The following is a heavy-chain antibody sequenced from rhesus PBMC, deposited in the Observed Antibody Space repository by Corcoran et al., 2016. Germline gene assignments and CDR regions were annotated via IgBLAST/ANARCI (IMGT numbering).Heavy chain of an antibody. CDR3: ARGVWGSSYFDY. Sequence: QVTLKESGPALVKPTQTLTLTCTFSGFSLTTSGMGVGWIRQPPGKALEWLALIYWDDDKRYSTYLKSRLTISKDTSKNQVVLTMTNMDPVDTATYYCARGVWGSSYFDYWGQGVLVTVSS. J-gene: IGHJ4*01. CDR1: GFSLTTSGMG. CDR2: IYWDDDK. V-gene: IGHV2-174*01. D-gene: IGHD3-34*01.